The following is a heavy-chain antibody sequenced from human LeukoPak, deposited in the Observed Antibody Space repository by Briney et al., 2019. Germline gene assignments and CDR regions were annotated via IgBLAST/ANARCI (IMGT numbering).Heavy chain of an antibody. J-gene: IGHJ4*02. CDR3: VTRITLVGGFDY. V-gene: IGHV1-24*01. CDR2: FDPEDGET. Sequence: EASVKVSCKVSGYTLTELSMHWVRQAPGKGLEWMGGFDPEDGETIYAQKFQGRVTMTEDTSTDTAYMELSSLRSEDTAVYYCVTRITLVGGFDYWGQGTLVTVSS. CDR1: GYTLTELS. D-gene: IGHD3-10*01.